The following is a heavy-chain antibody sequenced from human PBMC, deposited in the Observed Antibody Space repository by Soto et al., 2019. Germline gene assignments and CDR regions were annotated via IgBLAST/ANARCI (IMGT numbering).Heavy chain of an antibody. CDR2: MNPNSGNT. CDR3: ARGIVVVPAAKNWFDP. D-gene: IGHD2-2*01. J-gene: IGHJ5*02. CDR1: GYTFTSYD. V-gene: IGHV1-8*01. Sequence: QVQLVQSGAEVKKPGASVEVSCKASGYTFTSYDINWVRQATGQGLEWMGWMNPNSGNTGYAQKFQGRVTMTRNTSISTAYMELSSLRSEDTAVYYCARGIVVVPAAKNWFDPWGQGTLVTVSS.